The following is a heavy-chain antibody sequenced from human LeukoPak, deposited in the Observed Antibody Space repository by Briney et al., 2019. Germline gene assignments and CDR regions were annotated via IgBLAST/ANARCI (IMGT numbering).Heavy chain of an antibody. CDR2: IKQAGSEK. CDR3: ARDTRETTVTVYYFDC. Sequence: GGSLRLSCAASGFTFGSYWMSWVRQAPGKGLEWVANIKQAGSEKYYVDSVKGRFTVSRDNAKNTLYLQMNDLRAEDPAVYYCARDTRETTVTVYYFDCWGQGTLVTVSS. V-gene: IGHV3-7*01. CDR1: GFTFGSYW. D-gene: IGHD4-17*01. J-gene: IGHJ4*02.